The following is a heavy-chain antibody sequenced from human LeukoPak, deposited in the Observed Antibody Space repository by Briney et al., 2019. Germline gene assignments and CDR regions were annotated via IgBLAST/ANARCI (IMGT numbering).Heavy chain of an antibody. CDR3: AKDHASCRGRDYLLFDN. V-gene: IGHV3-23*01. CDR2: ITSGGVTK. CDR1: GFTFSNYA. D-gene: IGHD2-15*01. J-gene: IGHJ4*02. Sequence: PGGSLRLSCAASGFTFSNYAMSWGRQAPGKWLEWVSTITSGGVTKYYADSVKGRFTISRDNSRNTLYLQINSLSAEDTALYYCAKDHASCRGRDYLLFDNWGQGTLVTVSS.